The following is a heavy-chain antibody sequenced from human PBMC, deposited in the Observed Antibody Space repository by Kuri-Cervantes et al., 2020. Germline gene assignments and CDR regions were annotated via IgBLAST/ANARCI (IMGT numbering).Heavy chain of an antibody. V-gene: IGHV1-46*01. D-gene: IGHD2-2*02. CDR2: INPSGGST. CDR3: ARSGGIVVVPAAIRAAAAGTLDY. Sequence: ASVKVSCKASGYTFTSYYMHWVRQAPGQGLEWMGIINPSGGSTSYAQKFQGRVTMTWDTSTSTVYMELSSLRSEDTAVYYCARSGGIVVVPAAIRAAAAGTLDYWGQGTRVTISS. CDR1: GYTFTSYY. J-gene: IGHJ4*02.